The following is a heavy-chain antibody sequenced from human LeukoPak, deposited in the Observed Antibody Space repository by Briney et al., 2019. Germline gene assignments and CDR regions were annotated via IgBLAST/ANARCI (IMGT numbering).Heavy chain of an antibody. J-gene: IGHJ3*02. V-gene: IGHV3-53*01. CDR2: IYSGGST. Sequence: PGGSLRLSCAASGFTVSSNYMSWVRQAPGKGLAWVSVIYSGGSTYYADSVKGRFTISRDNSKNTLYLQMNSLRAEDTAVYYCAREDYGLDAFDIWGQGTMVTVSS. CDR3: AREDYGLDAFDI. CDR1: GFTVSSNY. D-gene: IGHD4-17*01.